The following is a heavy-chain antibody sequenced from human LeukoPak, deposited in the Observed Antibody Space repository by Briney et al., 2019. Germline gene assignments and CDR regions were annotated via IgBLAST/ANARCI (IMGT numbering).Heavy chain of an antibody. CDR2: ISCDGNSK. Sequence: GRSLRLSCAASGFTFNNYGMQWVRQAPGMGLEWVTVISCDGNSKYYADSVKGRFTISRDDSRNTLFLQMNSLRPEDTAVYYCAKEANHCSSRHYDYWGQGTPVTVYS. CDR1: GFTFNNYG. D-gene: IGHD2-2*01. V-gene: IGHV3-30*18. CDR3: AKEANHCSSRHYDY. J-gene: IGHJ4*02.